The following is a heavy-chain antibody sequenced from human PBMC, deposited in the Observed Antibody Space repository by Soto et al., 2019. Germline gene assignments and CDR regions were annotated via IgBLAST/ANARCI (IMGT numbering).Heavy chain of an antibody. CDR1: GGSISSSSYY. D-gene: IGHD6-13*01. J-gene: IGHJ6*02. V-gene: IGHV4-39*01. CDR3: ARLAAAGDFRSYYYYYYGMDV. CDR2: IYYSGST. Sequence: ASETLSLTCTVSGGSISSSSYYWGWIRQPPGKGLEWIGSIYYSGSTYYNPSLKSRVTISVDTSKNQFSLKLSSVTAADTAVYYCARLAAAGDFRSYYYYYYGMDVWGQGTTVTVSS.